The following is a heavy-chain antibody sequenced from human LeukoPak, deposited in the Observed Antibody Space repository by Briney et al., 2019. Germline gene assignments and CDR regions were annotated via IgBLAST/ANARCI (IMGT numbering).Heavy chain of an antibody. J-gene: IGHJ4*02. CDR2: IYSGGST. D-gene: IGHD3-22*01. CDR3: ARDGYSSGYFDF. Sequence: GGSLRLSCAASGFTVSSNYMSWVRQAPGKGLEWVSVIYSGGSTYYADSVKGRFTISTDNSRNTLYLQMNSLRAEDTAVYYCARDGYSSGYFDFWGQGTLVTDSS. CDR1: GFTVSSNY. V-gene: IGHV3-53*01.